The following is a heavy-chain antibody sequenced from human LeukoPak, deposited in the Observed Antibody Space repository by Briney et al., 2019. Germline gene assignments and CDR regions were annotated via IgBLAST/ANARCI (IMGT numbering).Heavy chain of an antibody. CDR2: IRDSGGST. V-gene: IGHV3-23*01. D-gene: IGHD5-18*01. CDR1: GFTFSNYA. Sequence: GGSLRLSCAASGFTFSNYAMSWVRQAPGKGLEWVSGIRDSGGSTYYADSVKGRFTITRDNSKNTLYLQMNSLRADDTAVYYCAKSRGYNYGLSADYWGQGTLVTVSS. J-gene: IGHJ4*02. CDR3: AKSRGYNYGLSADY.